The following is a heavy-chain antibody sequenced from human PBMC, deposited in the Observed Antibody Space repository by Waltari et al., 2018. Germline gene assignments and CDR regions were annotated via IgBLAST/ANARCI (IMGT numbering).Heavy chain of an antibody. J-gene: IGHJ4*02. CDR3: ARDSTYGSFL. D-gene: IGHD2-15*01. CDR2: IYTSGST. Sequence: QVQLQESGPGLVKPSQTLSLTCTVSGGPISSGSYYWSWIRQSAGKGLEWIGYIYTSGSTNYNSSLKSRLTISIDTSKNQFSLNLSSVTAADTAVYYCARDSTYGSFLWGRGTMVTVSS. V-gene: IGHV4-61*09. CDR1: GGPISSGSYY.